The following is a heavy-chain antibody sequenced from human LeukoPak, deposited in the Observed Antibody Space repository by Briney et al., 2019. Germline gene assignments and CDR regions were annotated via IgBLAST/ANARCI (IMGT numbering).Heavy chain of an antibody. CDR3: AKGPHGRLYDSSGYYFDY. CDR1: GFTFSSYA. CDR2: MSGSGGST. J-gene: IGHJ4*02. Sequence: GGSLRLSCAASGFTFSSYAMSWVRQAPGKGLEWVSAMSGSGGSTYYADSVKGRFTIPRDNSKNTLYLQMNSLRAEDMALYYCAKGPHGRLYDSSGYYFDYWGQGTLVTVSS. V-gene: IGHV3-23*01. D-gene: IGHD3-22*01.